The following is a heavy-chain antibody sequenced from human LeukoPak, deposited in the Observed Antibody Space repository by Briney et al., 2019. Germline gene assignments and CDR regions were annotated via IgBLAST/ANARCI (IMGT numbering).Heavy chain of an antibody. V-gene: IGHV3-7*01. D-gene: IGHD3-3*01. CDR2: INQDGSAK. CDR1: GFTLSSHW. Sequence: GGSLRLSCAASGFTLSSHWMTWVRQAPGKGLEWVANINQDGSAKYYVGSVKGRFTISRDNAKNSMYLQMNSLRAEDTAVYYCARWELRGTAHQLDYWGQGNLVTVSS. CDR3: ARWELRGTAHQLDY. J-gene: IGHJ4*02.